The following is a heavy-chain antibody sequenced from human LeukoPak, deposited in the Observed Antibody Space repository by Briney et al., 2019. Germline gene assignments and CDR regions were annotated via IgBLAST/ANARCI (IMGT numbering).Heavy chain of an antibody. CDR2: IWYDGSNK. V-gene: IGHV3-33*01. CDR1: GFTFSSYG. Sequence: GGSLRLSCAASGFTFSSYGMHWVRQAPGKGLEWVAVIWYDGSNKYYADSVKGRFTISRDNSKNTLYLQMNSLRAEDTAVYYCAGRRYYYDSSGPDAFDIWGQGTMVTVSS. CDR3: AGRRYYYDSSGPDAFDI. J-gene: IGHJ3*02. D-gene: IGHD3-22*01.